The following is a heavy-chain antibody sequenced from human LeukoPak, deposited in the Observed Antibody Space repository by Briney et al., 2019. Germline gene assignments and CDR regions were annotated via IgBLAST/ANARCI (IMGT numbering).Heavy chain of an antibody. CDR2: NRSKAYGGTT. J-gene: IGHJ4*02. D-gene: IGHD1-26*01. V-gene: IGHV3-49*04. CDR1: IFTYRVYA. CDR3: TRRTVGATTLSFDY. Sequence: GRSLSLFCTSSIFTYRVYAMSGVPDAPGGGWVGGVFNRSKAYGGTTEYAASVKGRFTISRDDSKSIAYLQMNSLKTEDTAVYYCTRRTVGATTLSFDYWGQGTLVTVSS.